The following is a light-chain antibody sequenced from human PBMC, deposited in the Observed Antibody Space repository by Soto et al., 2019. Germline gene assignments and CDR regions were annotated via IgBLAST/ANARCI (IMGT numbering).Light chain of an antibody. Sequence: IVVTQAPATLSYCPGGRATLSYSTSQSIRSNLAWYQQKPGQAPRLRLFRTASRATGFRARFSGSGSGTEFTLTISSLEYNEFAVYYCQQYNNWPPLTFGRGTKVDIK. J-gene: IGKJ4*01. CDR3: QQYNNWPPLT. CDR1: QSIRSN. CDR2: RTA. V-gene: IGKV3-15*01.